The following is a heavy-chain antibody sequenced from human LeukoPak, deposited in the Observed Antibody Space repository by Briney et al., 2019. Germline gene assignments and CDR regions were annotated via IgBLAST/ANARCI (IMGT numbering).Heavy chain of an antibody. V-gene: IGHV4-34*01. CDR2: INHSGST. J-gene: IGHJ5*02. Sequence: SETLSLTCAVYGGSFSGYYWSWIRQPPGKGLEWIGEINHSGSTNYNPSLKSRVTISVDTSKNQFSLKLSSVTAADTAVYYCARDDSGGSNNWFDPWGQGTLVTVSS. D-gene: IGHD2-15*01. CDR3: ARDDSGGSNNWFDP. CDR1: GGSFSGYY.